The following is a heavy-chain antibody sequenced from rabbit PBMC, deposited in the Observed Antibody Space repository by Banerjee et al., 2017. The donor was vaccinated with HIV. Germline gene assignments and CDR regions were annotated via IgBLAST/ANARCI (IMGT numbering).Heavy chain of an antibody. V-gene: IGHV1S40*01. J-gene: IGHJ4*01. D-gene: IGHD7-1*01. CDR3: ARYVNGGYAGYGIDL. Sequence: QSLEESGGDLVKPGASLTLTCTASGFSFSSSYYICWVRQAPGKGLEWIGCIYTGSSGSTYYANWAKGRFTISKTSSTTVTLQMTRLTAADTATYFCARYVNGGYAGYGIDLWGPGTLVTVS. CDR1: GFSFSSSYY. CDR2: IYTGSSGST.